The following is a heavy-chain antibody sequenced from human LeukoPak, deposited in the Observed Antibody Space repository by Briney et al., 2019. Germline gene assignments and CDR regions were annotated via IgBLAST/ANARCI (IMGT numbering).Heavy chain of an antibody. D-gene: IGHD6-19*01. CDR3: AKDLSYTSGASDH. CDR1: GFTFSSYA. J-gene: IGHJ4*02. Sequence: PGGSLRLSCAASGFTFSSYAMHWVRQAPGKGLEWVAVISYDGSNKYYADSVKGRFTISRDNSKNTLSLRLRSLRAEDTAVYYCAKDLSYTSGASDHWGQGTLVTVSS. CDR2: ISYDGSNK. V-gene: IGHV3-30-3*01.